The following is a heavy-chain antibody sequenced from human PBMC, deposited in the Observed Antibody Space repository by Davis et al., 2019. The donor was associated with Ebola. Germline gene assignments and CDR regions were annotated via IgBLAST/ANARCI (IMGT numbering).Heavy chain of an antibody. D-gene: IGHD6-6*01. CDR1: GYSFTSYW. V-gene: IGHV5-51*01. Sequence: PGGSLRLSCKGSGYSFTSYWIGWVRQMPGKGLEWMGIIYSGDSDTRYSPSFQGQVTISADKSISTAYLQWSSLKASDTAMYYCARHGIAARPRYNWFDPWGQGTLVTVSS. CDR3: ARHGIAARPRYNWFDP. J-gene: IGHJ5*02. CDR2: IYSGDSDT.